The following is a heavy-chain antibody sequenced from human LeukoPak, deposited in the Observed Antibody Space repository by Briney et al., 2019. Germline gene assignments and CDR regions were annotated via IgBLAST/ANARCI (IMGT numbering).Heavy chain of an antibody. CDR1: GFTFSSYW. D-gene: IGHD2-2*01. V-gene: IGHV3-7*01. Sequence: GGSLRLSCAASGFTFSSYWMTWVRQAPGKGLEWVANIKQDGSEKYYVGSMKGRFTISRDNAKNSLSLQMNSLRAEDTAVYYCARSGWGLGYCSSTTCYAAAFDIWGQGTMVTVSS. CDR3: ARSGWGLGYCSSTTCYAAAFDI. J-gene: IGHJ3*02. CDR2: IKQDGSEK.